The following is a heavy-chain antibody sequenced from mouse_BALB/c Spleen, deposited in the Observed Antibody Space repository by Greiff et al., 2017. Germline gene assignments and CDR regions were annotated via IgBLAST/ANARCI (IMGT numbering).Heavy chain of an antibody. CDR2: ISYSGST. V-gene: IGHV3-2*02. D-gene: IGHD1-1*01. CDR3: ARGIYVAMDY. CDR1: GYSITSDYA. Sequence: EVQRVESGPGLVKPSQSLSLTCTVTGYSITSDYAWNWIRQFPGNKLEWMGYISYSGSTSYNPSLKSRISITRDTSKNQFFLQLNSVTTEDTATYYCARGIYVAMDYWGQGTSVTVSS. J-gene: IGHJ4*01.